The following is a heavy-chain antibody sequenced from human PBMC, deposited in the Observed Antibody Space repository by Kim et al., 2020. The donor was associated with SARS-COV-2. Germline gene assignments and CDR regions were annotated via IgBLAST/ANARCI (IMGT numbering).Heavy chain of an antibody. CDR2: IYYSGST. CDR3: ARADSSGWYTGRSYFDY. J-gene: IGHJ4*02. V-gene: IGHV4-39*07. Sequence: SETLSLTCTVSGGSISSSSYYWGWIRQPPGKGLEWIGSIYYSGSTYYNPSLKSRVTISVDTSKNQFSLKLSSVTAADTAVYYCARADSSGWYTGRSYFDYWGQGTLVTVSS. D-gene: IGHD6-19*01. CDR1: GGSISSSSYY.